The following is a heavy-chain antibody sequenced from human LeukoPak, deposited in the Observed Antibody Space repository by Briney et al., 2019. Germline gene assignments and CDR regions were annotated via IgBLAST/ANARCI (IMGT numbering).Heavy chain of an antibody. J-gene: IGHJ4*03. CDR3: ARGATISETGYFDF. Sequence: KPSETLSLTCAVYGGSLSRYYWSWIRQSPGKGLEWIAEIDHRGDTNYNPSVKSRVTISVDTSKNQFSLKMRSLSAADTALYYCARGATISETGYFDFWGQGTLVTVSS. CDR2: IDHRGDT. D-gene: IGHD5-24*01. CDR1: GGSLSRYY. V-gene: IGHV4-34*01.